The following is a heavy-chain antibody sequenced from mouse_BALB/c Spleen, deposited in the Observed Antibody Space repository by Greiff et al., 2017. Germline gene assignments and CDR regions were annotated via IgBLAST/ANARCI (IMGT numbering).Heavy chain of an antibody. CDR2: IWAGGST. V-gene: IGHV2-9*02. CDR3: ARDRDGYYDAMDY. D-gene: IGHD2-3*01. Sequence: VKLVESGPGLVAPSQSLSITCTVSGFSLTSYGVHWVRQPPGKGLEWLGVIWAGGSTNYNSALMSRLSISKDNSKSQVFLKMNSLQTDDTAMYYCARDRDGYYDAMDYWGQGTSVTVSS. J-gene: IGHJ4*01. CDR1: GFSLTSYG.